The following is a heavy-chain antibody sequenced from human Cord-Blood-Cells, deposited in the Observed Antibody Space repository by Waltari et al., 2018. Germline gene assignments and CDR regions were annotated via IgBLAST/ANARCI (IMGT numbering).Heavy chain of an antibody. J-gene: IGHJ3*02. CDR3: AREGRAADAFDI. V-gene: IGHV3-30*04. D-gene: IGHD6-13*01. CDR1: GLTFSSYA. CDR2: ISYDGSKK. Sequence: QVQLVESGGGVVQPGRYLRLSCAASGLTFSSYAMHWVRQVPGKGREGVAVISYDGSKKYYADPVKGRFTISRDDSKNTLYLQMNSRRAEDTAVYYCAREGRAADAFDIWGQGTMVTVSS.